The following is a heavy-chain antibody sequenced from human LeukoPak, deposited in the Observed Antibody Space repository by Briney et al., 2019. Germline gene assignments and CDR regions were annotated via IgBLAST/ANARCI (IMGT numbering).Heavy chain of an antibody. J-gene: IGHJ6*02. CDR1: GFTFSSYW. D-gene: IGHD1-26*01. CDR3: ARVGGEVARPYYYYGKDV. Sequence: PGGSLRLSCAASGFTFSSYWMSWVRQAPGKGLEWVANIKQDGSEKYYVDSVKGRFTISRDNAKNSLYLQMNSLRAEDTAVYYCARVGGEVARPYYYYGKDVWGQGTTVTVSS. CDR2: IKQDGSEK. V-gene: IGHV3-7*01.